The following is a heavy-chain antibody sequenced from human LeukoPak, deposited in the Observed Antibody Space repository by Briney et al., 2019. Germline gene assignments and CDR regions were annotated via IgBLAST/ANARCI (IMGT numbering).Heavy chain of an antibody. Sequence: SETLSLTCTVSGVSISSYYWSWLRQPPGKGLEWIGYIYYSGSTNYNPSLKSRVTISVDTSKNHFSLKLNSVTAADTAVYYCARAYYSDSNAPYYFDYWGQGTLVTVSS. D-gene: IGHD3-22*01. CDR3: ARAYYSDSNAPYYFDY. V-gene: IGHV4-59*08. CDR1: GVSISSYY. J-gene: IGHJ4*02. CDR2: IYYSGST.